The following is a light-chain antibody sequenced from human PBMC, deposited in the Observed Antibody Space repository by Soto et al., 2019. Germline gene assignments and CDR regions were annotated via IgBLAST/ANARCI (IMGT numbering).Light chain of an antibody. J-gene: IGKJ2*01. CDR2: AAS. V-gene: IGKV1-39*01. CDR1: QSISNY. Sequence: DIQMTQSPSSLSASVGDRVTVTCRASQSISNYLNWYQQKPGEAPKLLVYAASSLQSGVPSRFSGSGSGTDFTLTISSLQPEDFATYYCQQTYSIPPYTFGQGTKVDI. CDR3: QQTYSIPPYT.